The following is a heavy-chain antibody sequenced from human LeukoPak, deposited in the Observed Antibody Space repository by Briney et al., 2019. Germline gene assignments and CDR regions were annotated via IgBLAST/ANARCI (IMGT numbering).Heavy chain of an antibody. D-gene: IGHD4-17*01. CDR2: IYSRSSI. V-gene: IGHV3-53*01. CDR3: ARGLYGDQGYFYYGMDV. Sequence: PGGALRLSCAASGFTVSFNYVSWVRQAPGKGLERVSVIYSRSSIYYADSVKGRFTMSRDNSKNTLSLQMNSLRVEDTAMYYCARGLYGDQGYFYYGMDVWGKGTTVTVSS. J-gene: IGHJ6*04. CDR1: GFTVSFNY.